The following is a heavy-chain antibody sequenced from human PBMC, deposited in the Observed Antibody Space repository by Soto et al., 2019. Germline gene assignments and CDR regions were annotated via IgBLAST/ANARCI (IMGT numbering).Heavy chain of an antibody. J-gene: IGHJ6*02. CDR1: GFTFGDYA. V-gene: IGHV3-49*03. Sequence: PGGSLRLSCTASGFTFGDYAMSWFRQAPGKGLEWVGFIRSKAYGGTTEYAASVKGRFTISRDDSKSIAYLQMNSLKTEDTAVYYCTRDSPYDFWSGYYYGMDVWGQGTTVTVS. D-gene: IGHD3-3*01. CDR3: TRDSPYDFWSGYYYGMDV. CDR2: IRSKAYGGTT.